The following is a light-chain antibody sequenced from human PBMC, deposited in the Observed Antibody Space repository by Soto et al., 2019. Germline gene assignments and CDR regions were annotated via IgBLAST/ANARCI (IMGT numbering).Light chain of an antibody. CDR1: QSLVHSDGNTY. J-gene: IGKJ5*01. CDR2: KVS. V-gene: IGKV2-30*02. CDR3: MQGTHWPVT. Sequence: DVVMTQSPLSLPVTLGQPASISCRSSQSLVHSDGNTYLNWFQQRPGQSPRLLLYKVSNRDSGVPDRFSGSGSGTAFTLKISRVEPEDIGVYYCMQGTHWPVTFGQGTRLEIK.